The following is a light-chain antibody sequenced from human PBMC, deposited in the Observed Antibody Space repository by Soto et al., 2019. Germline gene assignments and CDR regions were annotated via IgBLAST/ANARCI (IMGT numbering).Light chain of an antibody. Sequence: ESVLTQSPGTLSLSTGERTTLSCRASQSISSSYLAWYQQKPGQAPRLLVYGASSRATGIPDRFSGSGSGTDFTLTISRLEPEDCAVYYCQQYGSSPVTFGGGTKVDIK. J-gene: IGKJ4*01. CDR1: QSISSSY. CDR3: QQYGSSPVT. V-gene: IGKV3-20*01. CDR2: GAS.